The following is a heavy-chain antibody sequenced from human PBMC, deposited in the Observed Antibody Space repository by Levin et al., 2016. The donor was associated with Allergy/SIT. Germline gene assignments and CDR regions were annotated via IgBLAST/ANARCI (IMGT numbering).Heavy chain of an antibody. CDR1: GLTFSSYA. D-gene: IGHD5-24*01. CDR2: ISGSGGST. Sequence: GESLKISCAASGLTFSSYAMSWVRQAPGKGLEWVSAISGSGGSTYYADSVKGRFTISRDNSKNTLYLQMNSLRAEDTAVYYCAKPNYGYHEYWGQGTLVTVSS. J-gene: IGHJ4*02. CDR3: AKPNYGYHEY. V-gene: IGHV3-23*01.